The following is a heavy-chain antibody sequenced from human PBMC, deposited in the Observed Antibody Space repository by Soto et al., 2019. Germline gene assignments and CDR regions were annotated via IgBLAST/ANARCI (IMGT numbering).Heavy chain of an antibody. V-gene: IGHV1-18*01. D-gene: IGHD3-10*01. Sequence: ASVKVSCKASGYTFTSYGISWVRQAPGQGLEWMGWISAYNGNTNYAQKLQGRVIMTTDTSTSTAYMELRSLRSDDTAVYYCARAGGKGSGSYYTDYYYYGMDVWGQGTTVTVSS. CDR2: ISAYNGNT. CDR3: ARAGGKGSGSYYTDYYYYGMDV. J-gene: IGHJ6*02. CDR1: GYTFTSYG.